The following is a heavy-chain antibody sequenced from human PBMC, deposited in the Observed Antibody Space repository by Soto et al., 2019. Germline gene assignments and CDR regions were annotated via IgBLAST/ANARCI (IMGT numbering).Heavy chain of an antibody. D-gene: IGHD3-3*01. J-gene: IGHJ4*02. CDR3: ARKTIFGVVPYGDFDY. Sequence: QVPLQESGPGLVKPSGTLSLTCAVSGGSISSSNWWSWVRQPPGKGLEWSGEIYHSGSTNYNPSLKSLFTISVDKSKNPCSLKLSSVTAADTTVYYCARKTIFGVVPYGDFDYWGQGTLVPVSS. CDR2: IYHSGST. V-gene: IGHV4-4*02. CDR1: GGSISSSNW.